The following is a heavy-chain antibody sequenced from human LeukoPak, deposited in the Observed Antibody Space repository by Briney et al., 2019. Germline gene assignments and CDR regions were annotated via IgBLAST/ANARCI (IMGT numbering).Heavy chain of an antibody. CDR2: IYYSGST. J-gene: IGHJ3*02. CDR3: ARHCSDSNCYRLDAFDI. D-gene: IGHD2-15*01. Sequence: PGGSLRLSCAASGFTFSSYEMNWVRQAPGKGLEYVGSIYYSGSTYYTPSLKSRVTISIDTAKNQFSLKLISVTAADTAVYFCARHCSDSNCYRLDAFDIWGQGTLVTVSS. V-gene: IGHV4-39*01. CDR1: GFTFSSYE.